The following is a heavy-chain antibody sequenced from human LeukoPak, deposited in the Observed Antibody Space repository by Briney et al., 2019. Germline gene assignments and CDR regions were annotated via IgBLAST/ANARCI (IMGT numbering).Heavy chain of an antibody. CDR2: ISPTGSRI. CDR1: GFTFTDYY. D-gene: IGHD3-22*01. CDR3: ARDYAGDTSGLVLDY. V-gene: IGHV3-11*01. J-gene: IGHJ4*02. Sequence: GGSLRLSCAASGFTFTDYYMSWIRQAPGKGLEWISYISPTGSRIYYTDTVKGRFTISRDNAKKSLILQMNSLRADDTAVYYCARDYAGDTSGLVLDYWGQGTLVTVPS.